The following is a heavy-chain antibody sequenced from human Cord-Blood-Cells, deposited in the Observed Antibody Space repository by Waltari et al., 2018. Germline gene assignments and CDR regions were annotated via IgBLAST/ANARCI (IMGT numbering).Heavy chain of an antibody. CDR2: INHSGST. CDR3: ARGPITMVRGVIPYY. CDR1: GWSFCGYY. V-gene: IGHV4-34*01. D-gene: IGHD3-10*01. Sequence: QVQLQQLGAGLLKPSETLSPTCAVYGWSFCGYYWSWLRPPPGKGLEWIGEINHSGSTNYNPSLKSRVTISVDTSKNQFSLKLSSVTAADTAVYYCARGPITMVRGVIPYYWGQGTLVTVSS. J-gene: IGHJ4*02.